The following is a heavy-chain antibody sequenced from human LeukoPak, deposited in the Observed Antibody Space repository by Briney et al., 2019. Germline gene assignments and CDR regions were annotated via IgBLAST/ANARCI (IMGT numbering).Heavy chain of an antibody. CDR3: AKVRAPSGWFNSDD. V-gene: IGHV3-7*01. CDR2: IKQDGSEK. CDR1: GFTFRSYW. J-gene: IGHJ4*02. D-gene: IGHD6-19*01. Sequence: QSGGSLRLSCAASGFTFRSYWMTWVRQAPGKGLEWVANIKQDGSEKYYVDSVKGRFTISRDNAKNSLFLQMNSLRAEDTAVYYCAKVRAPSGWFNSDDWGQGTLVTVST.